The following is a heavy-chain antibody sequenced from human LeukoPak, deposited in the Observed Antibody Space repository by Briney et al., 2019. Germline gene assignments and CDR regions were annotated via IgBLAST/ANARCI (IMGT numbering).Heavy chain of an antibody. V-gene: IGHV3-7*03. CDR2: IKQDGSEK. D-gene: IGHD5-18*01. Sequence: GGSLRLSCAASGFTFSSYWMSWVRQAPGKGLEWVANIKQDGSEKYYVDSVKGRFTISRDNAKNSLYLQMNSLRAEDTAVYYCARDMRYSYASFDYWGQGTLVTVSS. CDR3: ARDMRYSYASFDY. CDR1: GFTFSSYW. J-gene: IGHJ4*02.